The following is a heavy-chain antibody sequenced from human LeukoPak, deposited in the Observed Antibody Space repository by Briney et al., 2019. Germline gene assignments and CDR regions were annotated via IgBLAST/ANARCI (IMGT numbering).Heavy chain of an antibody. Sequence: MPSETLSLTCTVSGGSISSGGYYWSWIRQHPGKGLEWIGYIYYSGSTYYNPSLKSRVTISVGTSKNQFSLKLSSVTAADTAVYYCAREGEGDTAMLGYWGQGTLVTVSS. D-gene: IGHD5-18*01. J-gene: IGHJ4*02. CDR3: AREGEGDTAMLGY. CDR2: IYYSGST. CDR1: GGSISSGGYY. V-gene: IGHV4-31*03.